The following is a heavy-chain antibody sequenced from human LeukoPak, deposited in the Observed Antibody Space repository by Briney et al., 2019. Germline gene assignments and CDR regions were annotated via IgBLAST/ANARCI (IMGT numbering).Heavy chain of an antibody. CDR1: GFIFSNYA. CDR3: AKSSTRDAPLGYFDY. CDR2: ISGRGDTT. Sequence: PGGSLRLSCAASGFIFSNYAMNWVRQAPGKGLEWVAVISGRGDTTYFPDSVKSRLTISRDDSKNMVFLQMNSLRVEDTAMYYCAKSSTRDAPLGYFDYWGQGALVTVSS. J-gene: IGHJ4*02. V-gene: IGHV3-23*01.